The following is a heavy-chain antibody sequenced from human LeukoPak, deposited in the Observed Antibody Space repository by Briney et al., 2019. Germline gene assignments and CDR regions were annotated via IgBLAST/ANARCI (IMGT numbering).Heavy chain of an antibody. CDR3: ARDTRYNWNDKGYNAFDV. J-gene: IGHJ3*01. V-gene: IGHV1-2*02. CDR1: GYTFTDYY. D-gene: IGHD1-1*01. CDR2: INPKSDGT. Sequence: ASVKVSCKASGYTFTDYYMHWVRQAPGQGLEWMGWINPKSDGTNYAQKFQGRVTLTRDTSISTTYMELSGLRSDDTAVYYCARDTRYNWNDKGYNAFDVWGQGTMVTVSS.